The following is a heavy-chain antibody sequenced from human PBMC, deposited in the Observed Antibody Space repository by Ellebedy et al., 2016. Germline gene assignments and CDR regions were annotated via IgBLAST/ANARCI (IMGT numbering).Heavy chain of an antibody. J-gene: IGHJ6*03. CDR2: IYTSGST. CDR3: ARVRVGPSYYYYMDV. V-gene: IGHV4-4*07. D-gene: IGHD1-26*01. Sequence: SETLSLXXTVSGYSISSSYYWSWIRQPAGKGLEWIGRIYTSGSTNYNPSLKSRVTMSVDTSKNQFSLKLSSVTAADTAVYYCARVRVGPSYYYYMDVWGKGTTVTASS. CDR1: GYSISSSYY.